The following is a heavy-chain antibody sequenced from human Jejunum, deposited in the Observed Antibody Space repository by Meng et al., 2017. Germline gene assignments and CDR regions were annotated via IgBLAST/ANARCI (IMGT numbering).Heavy chain of an antibody. CDR3: THSGTVFGPFHH. CDR2: NKSYSSGGAI. V-gene: IGHV3-15*01. CDR1: GLEFADAW. J-gene: IGHJ1*01. Sequence: GGSLRPSCVVSGLEFADAWMNWARQAPGKGLEWVGRNKSYSSGGAIDYAAPVEGRITISRDDSKNTDYLQMNSLKIEDAAVYYCTHSGTVFGPFHHWGQGTLVTVSS. D-gene: IGHD1-26*01.